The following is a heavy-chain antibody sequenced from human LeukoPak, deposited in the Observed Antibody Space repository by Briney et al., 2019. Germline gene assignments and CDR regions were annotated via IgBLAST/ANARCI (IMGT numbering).Heavy chain of an antibody. V-gene: IGHV3-23*01. CDR1: GFTFSSYA. CDR2: ISGSGGST. CDR3: AKWLGGWFLSSMYYFDY. Sequence: TGGSLRLSCAASGFTFSSYAMSWVRQAPGKGLEWVSAISGSGGSTYYADSVKGRFTISRDNSKNTLYLQMNSLRAEDTAVYYCAKWLGGWFLSSMYYFDYWGQGTLVTVSS. D-gene: IGHD3-10*01. J-gene: IGHJ4*02.